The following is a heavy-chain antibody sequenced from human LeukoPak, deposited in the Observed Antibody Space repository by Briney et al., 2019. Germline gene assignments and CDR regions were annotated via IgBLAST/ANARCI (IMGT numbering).Heavy chain of an antibody. J-gene: IGHJ4*02. V-gene: IGHV3-20*04. CDR2: INWNGGST. CDR1: GFTFDDYG. D-gene: IGHD3-9*01. Sequence: PGGSLRLSCAASGFTFDDYGMSWVRQAPGKGLEWVSGINWNGGSTGYADSVKGRFTISRDNAKNSLYLQMNSLRAEDTALYYCARDGPSFDWLSPSFDYWGQGTLVTVSS. CDR3: ARDGPSFDWLSPSFDY.